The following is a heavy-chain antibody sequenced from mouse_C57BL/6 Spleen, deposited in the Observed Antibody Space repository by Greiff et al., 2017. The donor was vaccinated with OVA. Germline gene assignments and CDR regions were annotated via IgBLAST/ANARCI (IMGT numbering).Heavy chain of an antibody. V-gene: IGHV1-42*01. Sequence: VQLKQSGPELVKPGASVKISCKASGYSFTGYYMNWVKQSPEKSLEWIGEINPSTGGTTYNQKFKAKATLTVDKSSSTAYMQLKSLTSEDSAVYYCALYDYDGFAYWGQGTLVTVSA. CDR2: INPSTGGT. CDR1: GYSFTGYY. CDR3: ALYDYDGFAY. J-gene: IGHJ3*01. D-gene: IGHD2-4*01.